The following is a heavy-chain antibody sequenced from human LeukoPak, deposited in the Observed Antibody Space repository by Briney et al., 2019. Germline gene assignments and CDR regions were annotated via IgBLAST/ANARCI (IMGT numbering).Heavy chain of an antibody. Sequence: PSETLSLTCTVSGGSISSYYWSWIRQPPGKGLEGIGYIYYSGSTNYNPSLKSRVTISVDASKNQFSLKLSSVTAADTAVYYCASTYCSGGSCYWALDYWGQGTLVTVSS. V-gene: IGHV4-59*08. J-gene: IGHJ4*02. CDR2: IYYSGST. CDR3: ASTYCSGGSCYWALDY. CDR1: GGSISSYY. D-gene: IGHD2-15*01.